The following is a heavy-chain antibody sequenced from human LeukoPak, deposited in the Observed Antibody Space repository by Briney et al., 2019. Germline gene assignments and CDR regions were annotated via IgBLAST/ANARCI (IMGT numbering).Heavy chain of an antibody. Sequence: SVKVSCKASGYTFTSYGISWVRQAPGQGLEWIGWIVVGSGNTNYAQKFQERVTITRDMSTSTAYMELSSLRSEDTAVYYCAADPYDYGDYVLGYWGQGTLVSVSS. D-gene: IGHD4-17*01. J-gene: IGHJ4*02. CDR2: IVVGSGNT. CDR3: AADPYDYGDYVLGY. CDR1: GYTFTSYG. V-gene: IGHV1-58*02.